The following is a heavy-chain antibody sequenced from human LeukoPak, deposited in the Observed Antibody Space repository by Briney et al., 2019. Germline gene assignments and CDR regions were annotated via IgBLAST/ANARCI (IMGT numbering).Heavy chain of an antibody. V-gene: IGHV3-33*01. CDR1: GFTFSSYG. J-gene: IGHJ6*02. CDR2: IWYDGSNK. CDR3: ARGYDFWSGYYPYGMDV. D-gene: IGHD3-3*01. Sequence: GGSLRLSCAASGFTFSSYGMHWVRQAPGKGLEWVAVIWYDGSNKYYADSVKGRFTISRGNSKNTLYLQMNSLRAEDTAVYYCARGYDFWSGYYPYGMDVWGQGTTVTVSS.